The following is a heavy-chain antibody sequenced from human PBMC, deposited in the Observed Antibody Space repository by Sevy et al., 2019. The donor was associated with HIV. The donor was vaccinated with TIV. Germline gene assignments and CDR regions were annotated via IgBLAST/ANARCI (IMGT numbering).Heavy chain of an antibody. V-gene: IGHV1-2*02. CDR3: ARDLRLLGYSYGSFDY. J-gene: IGHJ4*02. Sequence: ASLKVSCKASGYTFTGQYIHWVRQAPGQGLEWMGWINPNSGGTNYRQDFQGRVTLTRDTSITPAYMELSGLKSDDTAIYYCARDLRLLGYSYGSFDYWGQRTLVTVSS. CDR1: GYTFTGQY. CDR2: INPNSGGT. D-gene: IGHD5-18*01.